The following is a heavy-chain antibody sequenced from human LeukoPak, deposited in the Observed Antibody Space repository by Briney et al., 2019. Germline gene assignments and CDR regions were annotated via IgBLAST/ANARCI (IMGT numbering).Heavy chain of an antibody. CDR1: GGSISSSSYY. CDR3: ARGQEYCSSTSCYTGGPNFDY. D-gene: IGHD2-2*02. J-gene: IGHJ4*02. Sequence: SETLSLTCTVSGGSISSSSYYWGWIRQPPGKGLEWIGSIYYSGSTYYNPSLKSRVTISGDTSKNQFSLKLSSVTAADTAVYYCARGQEYCSSTSCYTGGPNFDYWGQGTLVTVSS. CDR2: IYYSGST. V-gene: IGHV4-39*01.